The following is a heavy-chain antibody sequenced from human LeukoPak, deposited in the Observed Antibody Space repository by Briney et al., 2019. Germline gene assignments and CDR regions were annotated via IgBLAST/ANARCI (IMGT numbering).Heavy chain of an antibody. Sequence: SETLSLTCAVYGGSISSYYWSWIRQPPGKGLEWIGYIYYSGSTNYNPSLKSRVTISVDTSKNQFSLKLSSVTAADTAVYYCARVGQADIVVVPAAPHVYYYGMDVWGQGTTVTVSS. D-gene: IGHD2-2*01. CDR3: ARVGQADIVVVPAAPHVYYYGMDV. CDR1: GGSISSYY. CDR2: IYYSGST. V-gene: IGHV4-59*01. J-gene: IGHJ6*02.